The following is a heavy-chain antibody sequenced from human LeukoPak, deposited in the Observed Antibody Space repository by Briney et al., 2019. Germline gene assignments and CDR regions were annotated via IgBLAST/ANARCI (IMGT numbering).Heavy chain of an antibody. D-gene: IGHD5-18*01. J-gene: IGHJ3*01. Sequence: PSETLSLTCTVSGGSISTYYWNWIRQPPGKGLEWIGFIFHSGSSSYNPSLKSRVTISVDTSKNQFSLRLSSVTAADTAVYFCARDGYSFDTFDVWGQGTMVTVSS. CDR2: IFHSGSS. CDR1: GGSISTYY. V-gene: IGHV4-59*01. CDR3: ARDGYSFDTFDV.